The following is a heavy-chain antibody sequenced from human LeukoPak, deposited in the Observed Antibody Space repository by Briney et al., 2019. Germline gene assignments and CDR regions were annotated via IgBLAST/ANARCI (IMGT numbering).Heavy chain of an antibody. CDR3: ARDPLRGDGSAFDH. Sequence: PGGSLRLSCATSGFTFREYWMKWVRQAPGKGLEWVASISEDGTTTYYLDSVEGRFTVSRDTAKTSLFLQMDTLRVEDTAVYYCARDPLRGDGSAFDHWGQGTQVTVSS. J-gene: IGHJ4*02. CDR1: GFTFREYW. D-gene: IGHD6-25*01. V-gene: IGHV3-7*01. CDR2: ISEDGTTT.